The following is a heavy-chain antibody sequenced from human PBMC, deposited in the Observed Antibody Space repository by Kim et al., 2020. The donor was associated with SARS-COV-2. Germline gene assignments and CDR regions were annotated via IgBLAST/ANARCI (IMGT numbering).Heavy chain of an antibody. J-gene: IGHJ3*02. D-gene: IGHD3-3*01. V-gene: IGHV4-31*02. CDR3: ARVARITIFGVVNSAFDN. CDR1: GRTKRSGGYC. CDR2: IYYSGST. Sequence: GRTKRSGGYCGGWNRQQPGKGLEWIGYIYYSGSTYDNPSLKSRVTISVDTSKNQFSLKLSSVTAADTAVYYCARVARITIFGVVNSAFDNW.